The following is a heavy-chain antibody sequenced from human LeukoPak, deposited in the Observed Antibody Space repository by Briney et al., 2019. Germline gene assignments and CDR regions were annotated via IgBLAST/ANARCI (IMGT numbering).Heavy chain of an antibody. Sequence: PGGSLRLSCAASRFIFRDYDMAWVRQAPGKRLEWVSYITTSGGNTHYADSVKGRFTISRDNSKNTLYLQLNTLRAEDTALYYCARGHSILDYWGKGTLVTVSS. CDR1: RFIFRDYD. V-gene: IGHV3-23*01. D-gene: IGHD4-11*01. CDR2: ITTSGGNT. J-gene: IGHJ4*02. CDR3: ARGHSILDY.